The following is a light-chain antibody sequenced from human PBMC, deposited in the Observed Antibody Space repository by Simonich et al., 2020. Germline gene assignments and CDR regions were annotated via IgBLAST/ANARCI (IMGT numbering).Light chain of an antibody. V-gene: IGLV2-14*01. Sequence: QSALTQPASVSGSPGQSIPISCTGTSSDVGGYNYVSWYQQPPGKAPKPIIYDVRKRPSRVSNRFSGSKSGNTASLTISGLQAEDEADYYCSSYTSSSTLVFGGGTKLTVL. CDR2: DVR. CDR3: SSYTSSSTLV. J-gene: IGLJ2*01. CDR1: SSDVGGYNY.